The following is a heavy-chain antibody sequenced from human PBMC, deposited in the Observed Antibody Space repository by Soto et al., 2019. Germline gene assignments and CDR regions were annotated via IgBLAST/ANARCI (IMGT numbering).Heavy chain of an antibody. J-gene: IGHJ6*02. V-gene: IGHV1-58*01. CDR2: IVVGSGNT. Sequence: QMQLVQSGPEVKNPGTSVKVSCKASGFTFTSSAVQWVRQARGQRLEWIGWIVVGSGNTNYAQKFQERVTITRDMSTSTAYMELSSLRSEDTAVYYCAADISSYGMDVWGQGTTVTVSS. CDR1: GFTFTSSA. CDR3: AADISSYGMDV.